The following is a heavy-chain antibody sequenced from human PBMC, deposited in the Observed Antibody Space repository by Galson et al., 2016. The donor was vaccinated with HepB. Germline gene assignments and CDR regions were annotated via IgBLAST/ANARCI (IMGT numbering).Heavy chain of an antibody. Sequence: SLRLSCAASGFTFSSYAMSWARQAPGKGLEWASAISGSDGSTYYADSVKARLTISRDNSKNTLYLQMNSLRAEDTAVYYCAKGQQLAYFDYWGQGTLVTVSS. D-gene: IGHD6-13*01. V-gene: IGHV3-23*01. CDR2: ISGSDGST. CDR1: GFTFSSYA. CDR3: AKGQQLAYFDY. J-gene: IGHJ4*03.